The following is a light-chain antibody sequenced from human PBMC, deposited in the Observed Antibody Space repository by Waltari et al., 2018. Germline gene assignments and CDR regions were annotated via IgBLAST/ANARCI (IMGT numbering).Light chain of an antibody. CDR3: CSYGGSSPWV. Sequence: SAPTPPASVSGSPGQAITIPCTGTSSAVGSYALDSWYQQHPGKAPKFIIYEDSKRPSVVSNRFSASKSGNTASLTISGLQAEDEAHYYCCSYGGSSPWVFGGGTKVIVL. J-gene: IGLJ3*02. V-gene: IGLV2-23*01. CDR1: SSAVGSYAL. CDR2: EDS.